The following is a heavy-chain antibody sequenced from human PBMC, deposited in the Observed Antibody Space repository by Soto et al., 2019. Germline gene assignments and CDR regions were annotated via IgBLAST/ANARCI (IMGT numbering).Heavy chain of an antibody. Sequence: SETLSLTCTVSGGSIRSGDHYWSWIRQPPGKGLEWIGYIYYSGSTYYNPSLKSRVTISVDTSKNQFSLKLSSVTAADTAVYYCASSHCSGGSCYYGMDVWGQGTTVTVSS. V-gene: IGHV4-30-4*02. CDR1: GGSIRSGDHY. D-gene: IGHD2-15*01. CDR2: IYYSGST. CDR3: ASSHCSGGSCYYGMDV. J-gene: IGHJ6*02.